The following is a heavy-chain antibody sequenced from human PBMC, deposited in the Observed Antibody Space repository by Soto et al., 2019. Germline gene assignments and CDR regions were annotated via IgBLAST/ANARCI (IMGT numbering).Heavy chain of an antibody. CDR1: GYTFTTYA. D-gene: IGHD3-16*01. Sequence: QVQVVQSGAEVKKPGASVTVSCKASGYTFTTYAIHWVRQAPGQSLEWMGWINTDNGNTYYSQKMQARVTITSDPSASTAYMELSRLRSEDTAVYYCARSRVRGGYYFDYWGQGALVTVSS. V-gene: IGHV1-3*04. CDR3: ARSRVRGGYYFDY. CDR2: INTDNGNT. J-gene: IGHJ4*02.